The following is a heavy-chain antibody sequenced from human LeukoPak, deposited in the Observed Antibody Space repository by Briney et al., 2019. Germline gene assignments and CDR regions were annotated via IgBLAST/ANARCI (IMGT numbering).Heavy chain of an antibody. D-gene: IGHD3-16*02. CDR2: IYYTGSI. Sequence: SETLSLTCIVSGGSISSGDYYWIWIRQSPGKGLEWIGYIYYTGSISYNPSLKSRLTISVDTSKNQFSLKLSSVTAADTAVYYCARGPNYVWGSYRYFDYWGQGTLVTVSS. V-gene: IGHV4-30-4*01. CDR1: GGSISSGDYY. CDR3: ARGPNYVWGSYRYFDY. J-gene: IGHJ4*02.